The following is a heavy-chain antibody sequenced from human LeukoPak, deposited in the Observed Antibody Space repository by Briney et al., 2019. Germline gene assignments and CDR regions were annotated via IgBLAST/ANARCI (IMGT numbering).Heavy chain of an antibody. CDR1: GGSVSSGSYY. Sequence: SETLYLTCTVSGGSVSSGSYYWSWIRQPPGKGLEWIGYIYYSGSTNYNPSLKSRVTISVDTSKNQFSLKLSSVTAADTAVYYCARGGSGSYYGSFDYWGQGTLVTVSS. J-gene: IGHJ4*02. CDR3: ARGGSGSYYGSFDY. D-gene: IGHD1-26*01. CDR2: IYYSGST. V-gene: IGHV4-61*01.